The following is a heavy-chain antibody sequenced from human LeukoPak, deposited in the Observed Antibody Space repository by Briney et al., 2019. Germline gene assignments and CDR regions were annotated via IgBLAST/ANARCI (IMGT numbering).Heavy chain of an antibody. CDR3: ARLFSPSTVTSNFDY. CDR1: GGSISSYY. V-gene: IGHV4-4*07. D-gene: IGHD4-17*01. CDR2: IYTSGST. J-gene: IGHJ4*02. Sequence: PSETLSLTCTVSGGSISSYYWSWIRQPAGKGLEWIGRIYTSGSTNYNPSLKSRVTMSVDTSKNQFSLKLSSVTAADTAVYYCARLFSPSTVTSNFDYWGQGTLVTVSS.